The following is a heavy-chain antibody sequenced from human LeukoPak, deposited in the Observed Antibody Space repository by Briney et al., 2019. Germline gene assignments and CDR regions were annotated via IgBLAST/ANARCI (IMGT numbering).Heavy chain of an antibody. V-gene: IGHV4-30-4*02. CDR1: GGSISSGDYY. CDR3: ARDERPLYGMDV. Sequence: SETLSLTCTVSGGSISSGDYYWSWIRQPPGKGLEWIGYIYYSGSTYYNPSLKSRVTISVDTSKNQFSLKLSSVTAADTAVYYCARDERPLYGMDVWGQGTTVTVSS. CDR2: IYYSGST. J-gene: IGHJ6*02. D-gene: IGHD1-1*01.